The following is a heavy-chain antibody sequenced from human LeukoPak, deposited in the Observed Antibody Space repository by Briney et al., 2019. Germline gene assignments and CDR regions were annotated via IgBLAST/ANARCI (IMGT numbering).Heavy chain of an antibody. CDR1: GFTFSSYA. Sequence: GGSLRLSCAASGFTFSSYAMSWVRQAPGKGLEWVSDISGSGGSTYYADSVKGRFTISRDNSKNTLYLQMNSLRAEDTAVYYWAKGGAAPLVWFDPWGQGTLVTVSS. CDR3: AKGGAAPLVWFDP. J-gene: IGHJ5*02. CDR2: ISGSGGST. V-gene: IGHV3-23*01. D-gene: IGHD3-10*01.